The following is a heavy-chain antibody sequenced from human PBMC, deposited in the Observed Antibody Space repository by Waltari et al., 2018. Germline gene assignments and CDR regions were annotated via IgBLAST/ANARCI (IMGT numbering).Heavy chain of an antibody. J-gene: IGHJ5*02. CDR3: ARVMAAGGVWWFDP. CDR2: SMPGDSDT. D-gene: IGHD6-13*01. CDR1: GYSFTSYW. Sequence: EVQLVQSGAEVKKPGESLKISCKGSGYSFTSYWIGWVRQMPGKGLEWSGMSMPGDSDTRNSPSFQGQVTISADKAISTAYLQWSSLKASDTAMYYCARVMAAGGVWWFDPWGQGILVTVSS. V-gene: IGHV5-51*01.